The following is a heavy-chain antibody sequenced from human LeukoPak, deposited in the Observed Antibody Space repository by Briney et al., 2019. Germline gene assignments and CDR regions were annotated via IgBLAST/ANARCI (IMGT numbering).Heavy chain of an antibody. V-gene: IGHV1-69*13. CDR3: AGLWFGELLPRYYYYGMDV. Sequence: SVKVSRKASGGTFSSYAISWVRQAPGQGLEWMGGIIPIFGTANYAQKFQGRVTITADESTSTAYMELSSLRSEDTAVYYCAGLWFGELLPRYYYYGMDVWGQGTTVTVSS. D-gene: IGHD3-10*01. CDR1: GGTFSSYA. CDR2: IIPIFGTA. J-gene: IGHJ6*02.